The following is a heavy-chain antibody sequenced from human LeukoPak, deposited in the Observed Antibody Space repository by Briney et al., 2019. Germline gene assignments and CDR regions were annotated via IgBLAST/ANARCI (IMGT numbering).Heavy chain of an antibody. D-gene: IGHD3-9*01. CDR2: MNQEGSAK. Sequence: WGSLRLSCAASGFIFSSYAMSWVRQAPGKGLEWVANMNQEGSAKYYVDSVKGRFIISRDNAKNSLFLQMNSLRVEDTAVYYCVGFDDRTGWAPGYWGQGTLVTVSS. J-gene: IGHJ4*02. CDR1: GFIFSSYA. V-gene: IGHV3-7*01. CDR3: VGFDDRTGWAPGY.